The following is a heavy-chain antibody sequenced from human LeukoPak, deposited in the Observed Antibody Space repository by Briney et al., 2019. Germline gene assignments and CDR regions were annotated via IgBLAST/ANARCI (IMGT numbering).Heavy chain of an antibody. CDR3: ARLYCSSTIYFDY. CDR1: GASISSYY. J-gene: IGHJ4*02. D-gene: IGHD2-2*01. Sequence: SETLSLTCTVSGASISSYYWSWIRQPPGKGLEWIGYIYYSGSTNYNPSLKSRVTTSVDTSKNQFSLKLSSVTAADTAVYYCARLYCSSTIYFDYWGQGTLVTVS. V-gene: IGHV4-59*08. CDR2: IYYSGST.